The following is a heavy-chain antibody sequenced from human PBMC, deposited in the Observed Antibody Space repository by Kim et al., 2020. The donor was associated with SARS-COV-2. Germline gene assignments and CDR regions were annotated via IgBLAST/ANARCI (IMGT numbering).Heavy chain of an antibody. J-gene: IGHJ4*02. CDR2: IYYSGST. Sequence: SETLSLTCTVSGVSISSSSYYWGWIRQPPGKGLEWIGSIYYSGSTYYNPSLKSRVTISVDTAKNQFSLKLSSVTATDTAAYYCSRREWLGTLDYWGQGT. CDR3: SRREWLGTLDY. V-gene: IGHV4-39*01. D-gene: IGHD6-19*01. CDR1: GVSISSSSYY.